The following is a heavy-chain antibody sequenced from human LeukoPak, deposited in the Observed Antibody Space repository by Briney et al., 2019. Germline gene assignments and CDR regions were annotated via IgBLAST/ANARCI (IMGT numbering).Heavy chain of an antibody. D-gene: IGHD6-13*01. Sequence: GGSLRLSCAASGFTFSSYAMSWVRQAPGKGLEWVSAISGSGGSTYYADSVKGRFTISRDNSKNTLYLQMNSLRAEDTAVYYCAKGYSSSWYRVDAFDIWGQGTMVTVSS. CDR3: AKGYSSSWYRVDAFDI. J-gene: IGHJ3*02. V-gene: IGHV3-23*01. CDR1: GFTFSSYA. CDR2: ISGSGGST.